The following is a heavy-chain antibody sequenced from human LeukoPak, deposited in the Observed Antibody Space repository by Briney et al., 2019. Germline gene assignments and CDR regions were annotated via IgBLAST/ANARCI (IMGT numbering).Heavy chain of an antibody. D-gene: IGHD1-26*01. J-gene: IGHJ3*02. CDR2: IYTSGST. CDR1: GGSISSGSYY. Sequence: PSQTLSLTCTVSGGSISSGSYYWSWIRQPAGKGLEWIGRIYTSGSTNYNPSLKSRVTISVDTSKNQFSLKLSSVTAADTAVYYCAREQWELPWGNAFDIWGQGTMVTVSS. V-gene: IGHV4-61*02. CDR3: AREQWELPWGNAFDI.